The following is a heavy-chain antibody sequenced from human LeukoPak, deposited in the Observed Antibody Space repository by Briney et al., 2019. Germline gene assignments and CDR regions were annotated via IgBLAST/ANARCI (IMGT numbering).Heavy chain of an antibody. CDR1: GGSISSYY. CDR3: ARAPGYCSSTSCWGNYFDY. V-gene: IGHV4-59*01. D-gene: IGHD2-2*01. J-gene: IGHJ4*02. Sequence: SETLSLTCTVSGGSISSYYWSWIRQPPGKGREWIGYIYYSGSTNYNPSLKSRVTISVDTSKNQFSLKLSSVTAADTAVYYCARAPGYCSSTSCWGNYFDYWGQGTLVTVSS. CDR2: IYYSGST.